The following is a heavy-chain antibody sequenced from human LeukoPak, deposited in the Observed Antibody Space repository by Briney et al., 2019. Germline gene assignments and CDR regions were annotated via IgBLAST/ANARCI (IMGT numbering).Heavy chain of an antibody. CDR2: IIPIFGTA. V-gene: IGHV1-69*01. J-gene: IGHJ5*02. Sequence: SVKISCKASVGTFSSYAISWVRQAPGPGLEWMGGIIPIFGTANYAQKFQGRVTITADESTSTAYMELSSLRSEDTAVYYCARDLTIVVVPAATGRPGWFDPWGQGTLVTVSS. CDR1: VGTFSSYA. D-gene: IGHD2-2*01. CDR3: ARDLTIVVVPAATGRPGWFDP.